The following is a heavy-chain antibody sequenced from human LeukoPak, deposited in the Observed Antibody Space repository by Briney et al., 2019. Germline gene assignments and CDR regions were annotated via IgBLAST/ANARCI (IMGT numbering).Heavy chain of an antibody. V-gene: IGHV3-9*01. CDR1: GFTFDDYA. J-gene: IGHJ4*02. CDR2: ISWNSGSI. Sequence: PGRSLRLSCAASGFTFDDYAMHWVRHAPGKGLEWVSGISWNSGSIGYADSVKGRFTISRDNAKNSLYLQMNSLRAEDTALYYCAKDIKQYCTNGVCYTVAFDYWGRGTLVTVSS. CDR3: AKDIKQYCTNGVCYTVAFDY. D-gene: IGHD2-8*01.